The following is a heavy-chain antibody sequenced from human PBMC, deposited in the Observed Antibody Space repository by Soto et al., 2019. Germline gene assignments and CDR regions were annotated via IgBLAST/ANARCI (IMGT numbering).Heavy chain of an antibody. CDR1: GYTFTDYY. J-gene: IGHJ6*02. V-gene: IGHV1-2*04. D-gene: IGHD3-16*01. Sequence: QVQLVQSGAEVKKPGASVKVSCKASGYTFTDYYMHWVRQAPGQGLEWMGWINPNGGGTNYAQKFQGWVTMTRETSISTAYMEVSRLSSAESAFYYCAREVHHDSLYGMDVWGQGTTVTVSS. CDR2: INPNGGGT. CDR3: AREVHHDSLYGMDV.